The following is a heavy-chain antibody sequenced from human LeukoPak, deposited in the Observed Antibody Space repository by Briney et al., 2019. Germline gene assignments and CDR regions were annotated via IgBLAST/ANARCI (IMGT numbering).Heavy chain of an antibody. CDR1: GGSISNYY. Sequence: SETLSLTCTVSGGSISNYYWSWIRQPPGKGLEWIGYVYYTGSTSYNPSLKSRVTISGDTSKNQFSLKLSSVTAADTAVYYCTRRGGSSSSDWFDPWGQGTLVIVSS. D-gene: IGHD6-6*01. J-gene: IGHJ5*02. CDR2: VYYTGST. V-gene: IGHV4-59*08. CDR3: TRRGGSSSSDWFDP.